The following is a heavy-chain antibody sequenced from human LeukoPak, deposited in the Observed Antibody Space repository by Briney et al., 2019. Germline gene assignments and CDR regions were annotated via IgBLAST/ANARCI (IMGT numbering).Heavy chain of an antibody. CDR2: IIPIFGTA. D-gene: IGHD2-15*01. V-gene: IGHV1-69*13. CDR1: GGTFSSYA. CDR3: ARDGGVGAANWFDP. Sequence: ASVKVSCKASGGTFSSYAISWVRQAPGQGLEWMGGIIPIFGTANYAQKFQGRVTITADESTSTAYMELSSLRSEDTAVYYCARDGGVGAANWFDPWGQGTLVTVSS. J-gene: IGHJ5*02.